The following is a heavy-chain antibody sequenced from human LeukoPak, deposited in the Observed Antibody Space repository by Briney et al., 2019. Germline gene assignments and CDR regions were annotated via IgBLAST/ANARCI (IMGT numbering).Heavy chain of an antibody. CDR2: INHSGST. V-gene: IGHV4-34*01. CDR3: ARGSPGKSYDNSEGLDY. CDR1: GGSFSDYS. J-gene: IGHJ4*02. Sequence: PSETLSPTCAVYGGSFSDYSWSWIRQPPGKGLEWIGEINHSGSTNYNPSLKSRVTISVDTSKNQFSLKLSSVTAADTAMYYCARGSPGKSYDNSEGLDYWGQGTLVTVSS. D-gene: IGHD3-22*01.